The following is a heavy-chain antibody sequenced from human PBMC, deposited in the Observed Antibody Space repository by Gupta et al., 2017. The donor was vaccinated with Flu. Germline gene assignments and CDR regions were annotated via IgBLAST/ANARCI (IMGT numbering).Heavy chain of an antibody. CDR3: AAHSSGYRFFKY. V-gene: IGHV4-31*03. J-gene: IGHJ4*02. Sequence: QVQLQESGPGLAKSSQTLSLTCTVSGASISSGGYYWSWIRQSPGKGLEWIGHIYYRGSTHYKPSLRSRIAISIDTSKNQFSLQLSSVTAADTAVYYWAAHSSGYRFFKYWGQGTLVPVSS. CDR1: GASISSGGYY. D-gene: IGHD3-22*01. CDR2: IYYRGST.